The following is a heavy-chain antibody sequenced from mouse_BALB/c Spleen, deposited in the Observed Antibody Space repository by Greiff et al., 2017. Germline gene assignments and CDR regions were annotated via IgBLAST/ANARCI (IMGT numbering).Heavy chain of an antibody. V-gene: IGHV2-6-7*01. CDR2: IWGDGST. Sequence: VQVVESGPGLVAPSQSLSITCTVSGFSLTGYGVNWVRQPPGKGLEWLGMIWGDGSTDYNSALKSRLSISKDNSKSQVFLKMNSLQTDDTARYYCARESLRLRGYFDYWGQGTTLTVSS. J-gene: IGHJ2*01. D-gene: IGHD1-2*01. CDR3: ARESLRLRGYFDY. CDR1: GFSLTGYG.